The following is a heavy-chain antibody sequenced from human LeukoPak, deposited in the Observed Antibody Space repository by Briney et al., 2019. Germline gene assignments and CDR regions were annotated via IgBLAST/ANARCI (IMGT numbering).Heavy chain of an antibody. CDR3: ALGVRGVTFDY. Sequence: QPGASLRLSCAASGFTFSSCAMSWVRQAPGKGLEWVSAISGSGGSTYYADSVKGRFTISRDNSKNTLYLQMNSLRAEDTAVYYCALGVRGVTFDYWGQGTLVTVSS. V-gene: IGHV3-23*01. CDR1: GFTFSSCA. CDR2: ISGSGGST. D-gene: IGHD3-10*01. J-gene: IGHJ4*02.